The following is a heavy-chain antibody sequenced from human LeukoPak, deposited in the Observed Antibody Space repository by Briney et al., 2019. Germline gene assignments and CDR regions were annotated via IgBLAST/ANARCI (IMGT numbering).Heavy chain of an antibody. V-gene: IGHV3-74*01. D-gene: IGHD4-23*01. CDR1: GFTFSSYW. J-gene: IGHJ6*02. CDR2: IKTDGSDT. Sequence: AGGSLRLSCAASGFTFSSYWMHWVRQSPGRGLVWVSRIKTDGSDTYYADSVRGRFTISRDSAKNTLYLQMNSLRAEDTAVYYCAKTLRGMDVWGQGTTVTVSS. CDR3: AKTLRGMDV.